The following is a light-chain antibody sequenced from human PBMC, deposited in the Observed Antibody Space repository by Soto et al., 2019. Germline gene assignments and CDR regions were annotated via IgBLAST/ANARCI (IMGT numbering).Light chain of an antibody. CDR1: QIVDGGH. CDR3: QQYVGSPFT. V-gene: IGKV3-20*01. Sequence: EIVLTQSPGTLSLSPGERATLSCRASQIVDGGHLAWYQQKPGQAPRPLIYTTFNRATGIPDRFSGSGSGTDLTLTISRLEPEDLALYFCQQYVGSPFTFGGGTRVEIK. CDR2: TTF. J-gene: IGKJ4*01.